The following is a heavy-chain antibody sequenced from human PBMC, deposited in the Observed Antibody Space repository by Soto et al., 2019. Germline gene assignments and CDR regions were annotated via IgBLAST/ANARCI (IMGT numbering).Heavy chain of an antibody. J-gene: IGHJ4*02. D-gene: IGHD3-10*01. V-gene: IGHV3-23*01. Sequence: VQLFASGGGWVQPGGYRRLSWAASGFTFSTYAMRWVGQAPGKGLGLVSAISGRGDSTYYADSVKGLFTIPRNNSKKTLYHQMNSLTAEDTAVYYWASRGIRSYYDYWGQGTLVTVSS. CDR3: ASRGIRSYYDY. CDR2: ISGRGDST. CDR1: GFTFSTYA.